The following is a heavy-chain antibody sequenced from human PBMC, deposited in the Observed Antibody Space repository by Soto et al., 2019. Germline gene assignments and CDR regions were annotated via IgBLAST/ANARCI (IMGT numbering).Heavy chain of an antibody. V-gene: IGHV1-3*01. D-gene: IGHD1-26*01. CDR1: GYPFTSYA. CDR2: INAGRGNT. J-gene: IGHJ4*02. CDR3: ARVGAIVGAASPQFDY. Sequence: QVQLVRPGAEVKKPGASVKVSCKASGYPFTSYAMPWVRQAPGQRLEWMGRINAGRGNTKYSQKFQGRVTITRDTSASTAYMELSSLRSDDKAVYYCARVGAIVGAASPQFDYWGQGTLVTVSS.